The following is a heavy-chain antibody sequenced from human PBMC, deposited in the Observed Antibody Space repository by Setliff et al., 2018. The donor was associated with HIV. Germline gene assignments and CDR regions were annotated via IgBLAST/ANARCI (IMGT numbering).Heavy chain of an antibody. CDR1: GYTFTSDY. Sequence: ASVKVSCKASGYTFTSDYIHWVRQAPGRGLEWMGIINPAGNPTSYAQKFQGRLTMTRDTSTNTVYMELSSLRSEDTAVYYCARNPRIAVAGTDYYYYMDVWGKGTTVTVSS. CDR3: ARNPRIAVAGTDYYYYMDV. J-gene: IGHJ6*03. V-gene: IGHV1-46*01. CDR2: INPAGNPT. D-gene: IGHD6-19*01.